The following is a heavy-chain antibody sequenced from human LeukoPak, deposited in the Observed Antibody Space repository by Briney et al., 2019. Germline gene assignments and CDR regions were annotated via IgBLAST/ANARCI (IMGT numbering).Heavy chain of an antibody. D-gene: IGHD2-8*02. CDR1: GFTFDDYA. CDR3: AKDELVASDFTGAFDI. J-gene: IGHJ3*02. Sequence: GGSLRLXCAASGFTFDDYAMHWVRQAPGKGLEWVSGISWNSGSIDYADSVKGRFTISRDNAKNSLYLQMSSLRAEDMALYYCAKDELVASDFTGAFDIWGQGTMVTVSS. CDR2: ISWNSGSI. V-gene: IGHV3-9*03.